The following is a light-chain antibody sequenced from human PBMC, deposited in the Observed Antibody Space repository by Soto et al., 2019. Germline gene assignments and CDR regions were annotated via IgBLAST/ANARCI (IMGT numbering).Light chain of an antibody. CDR3: QQRSNWIT. Sequence: IVFTQSPATPSLSPGEKATLTRRASQSVSSNLAWYQQKPGQAPRLLIYDASNRATGIPARFSGSGSGTDFTLTISSLEPEDFAVYYCQQRSNWITFGQGTRLEIK. CDR2: DAS. V-gene: IGKV3-11*01. J-gene: IGKJ5*01. CDR1: QSVSSN.